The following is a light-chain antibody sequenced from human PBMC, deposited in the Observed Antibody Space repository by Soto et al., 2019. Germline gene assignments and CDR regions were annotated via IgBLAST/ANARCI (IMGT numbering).Light chain of an antibody. CDR1: QLNNTS. V-gene: IGKV3-15*01. Sequence: VLSKSAATLSAFQWNRVALSCRGSQLNNTSLAWYQHRPGQAPRLLIYGASTRATGIPASFSGSRSGAEFFLPIRTLHSAEVSVPYCRRRSTCPPSTCRQGTRLEIK. CDR3: RRRSTCPPST. J-gene: IGKJ5*01. CDR2: GAS.